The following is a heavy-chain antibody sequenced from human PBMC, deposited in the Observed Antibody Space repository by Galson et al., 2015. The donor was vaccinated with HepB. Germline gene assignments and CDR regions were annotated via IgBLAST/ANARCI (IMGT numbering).Heavy chain of an antibody. CDR2: IIPMFGTA. D-gene: IGHD1-26*01. V-gene: IGHV1-69*13. CDR1: GYTFTTYY. Sequence: SVKVSCKASGYTFTTYYIHWVRQAPGQGLEWMGGIIPMFGTANYAQKFQGRVTITADEYMSTVYMELSSLRSEDTAVYYCARVGRGDAFDIWGQGTMVTVSS. CDR3: ARVGRGDAFDI. J-gene: IGHJ3*02.